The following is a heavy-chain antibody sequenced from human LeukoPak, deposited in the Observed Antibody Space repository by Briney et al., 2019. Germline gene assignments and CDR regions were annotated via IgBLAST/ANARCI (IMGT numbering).Heavy chain of an antibody. V-gene: IGHV1-69*05. CDR3: ARGGGFMTTVTTFDY. J-gene: IGHJ4*02. CDR2: IIPIFGTA. D-gene: IGHD4-11*01. CDR1: GGTFSSDA. Sequence: SVKVSCKVSGGTFSSDAISWVRQAPGQGLEWMGGIIPIFGTANYAQKFQGRVTITTDESTSTAYMELSSLRSEDTAVYYCARGGGFMTTVTTFDYWGQGTLDTVSS.